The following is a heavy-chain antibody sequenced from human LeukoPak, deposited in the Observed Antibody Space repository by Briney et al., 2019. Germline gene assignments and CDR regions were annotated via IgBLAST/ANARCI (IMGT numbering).Heavy chain of an antibody. CDR3: ARDYFAVANNANGFDI. J-gene: IGHJ3*02. Sequence: PGGSLRLSCAASGFTVTSNYMSWVRQAPGKGLEWVSVIYSGGSTYYPDSVKGRFTISRDNSKNTVYLQMNNLRAEDTAVYYCARDYFAVANNANGFDIWGQGTMVTVSS. D-gene: IGHD6-19*01. CDR2: IYSGGST. V-gene: IGHV3-66*02. CDR1: GFTVTSNY.